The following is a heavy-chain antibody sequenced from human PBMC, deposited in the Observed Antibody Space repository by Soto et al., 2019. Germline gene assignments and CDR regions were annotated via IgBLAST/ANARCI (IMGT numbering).Heavy chain of an antibody. CDR3: ARSPNMYSLTWFDL. CDR1: GGSISAING. J-gene: IGHJ5*02. CDR2: MXXXGXT. D-gene: IGHD7-27*01. V-gene: IGHV4-4*02. Sequence: SETLSLTCGVSGGSISAINGWNWVRQPPEKGLEWXGXMXXXGXTXXXPXXXXRVTLSIDKAKNQFFLNLTSVTAADTAVYYSARSPNMYSLTWFDLCAQGILVTVSS.